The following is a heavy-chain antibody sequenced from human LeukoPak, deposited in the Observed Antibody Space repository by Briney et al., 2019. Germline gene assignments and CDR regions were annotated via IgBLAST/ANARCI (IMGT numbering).Heavy chain of an antibody. D-gene: IGHD5-18*01. CDR3: ARGNSGYSYGPFDY. J-gene: IGHJ4*02. Sequence: SVKVSCKASGDTFSSYAISWVRQAPGQGLEWMGGIIPIFGTANYAQKFQGRVTITADESTSTAYMELSSLRSEDTAVYYCARGNSGYSYGPFDYWGQGTLVTVSS. CDR1: GDTFSSYA. V-gene: IGHV1-69*13. CDR2: IIPIFGTA.